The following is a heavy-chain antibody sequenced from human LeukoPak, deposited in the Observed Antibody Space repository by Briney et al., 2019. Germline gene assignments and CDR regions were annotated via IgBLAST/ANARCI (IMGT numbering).Heavy chain of an antibody. D-gene: IGHD3-10*01. V-gene: IGHV4-4*07. Sequence: SETLSLTCTVSGGSISTYYWSWIRQPVGKGLEWIGHIKTSGSTHYNPSLRSRITMSVDTSKNQFSLNLSSVTAADTAVYYCAKVAKYYYGSETYFFFEDWGQGTLVTVSS. CDR1: GGSISTYY. J-gene: IGHJ4*02. CDR2: IKTSGST. CDR3: AKVAKYYYGSETYFFFED.